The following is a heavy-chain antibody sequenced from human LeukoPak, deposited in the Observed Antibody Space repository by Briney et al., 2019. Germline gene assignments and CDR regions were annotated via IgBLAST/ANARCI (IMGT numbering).Heavy chain of an antibody. CDR1: GFTFSSYE. D-gene: IGHD3-10*01. CDR3: ARGSGFGELLLGY. V-gene: IGHV3-48*03. J-gene: IGHJ4*02. CDR2: ISSSGSTI. Sequence: PGGSLRLSCAASGFTFSSYEMNWVRQAPGKGLEGVSYISSSGSTIYYADSVKGRFTISRDNAKNSLYLQMNSLRAEDTAVYYCARGSGFGELLLGYWGQGTLVTVSS.